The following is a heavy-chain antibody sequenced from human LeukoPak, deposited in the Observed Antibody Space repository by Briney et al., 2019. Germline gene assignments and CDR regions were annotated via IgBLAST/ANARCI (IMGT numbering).Heavy chain of an antibody. Sequence: HPGGSLRLSCAASGFTFSSYGMHWVRQAPGKGLEWVAFIRYDGSNKYYADSVKGRFTISRDDSKNTLYLQMNSLRAEDTAVYYCAKGFYGGNQYYFDYWGQGTLVTVSS. J-gene: IGHJ4*02. D-gene: IGHD4-23*01. CDR3: AKGFYGGNQYYFDY. CDR1: GFTFSSYG. CDR2: IRYDGSNK. V-gene: IGHV3-30*02.